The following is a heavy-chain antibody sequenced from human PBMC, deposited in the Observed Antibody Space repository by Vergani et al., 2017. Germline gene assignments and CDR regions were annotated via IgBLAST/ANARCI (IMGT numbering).Heavy chain of an antibody. D-gene: IGHD2-2*01. CDR1: GFTFSSHA. V-gene: IGHV3-23*01. CDR3: ATGVYCSSTSCYEGRGYYYGMGV. CDR2: ITNTGDSN. J-gene: IGHJ6*02. Sequence: EVQLLQSEGAVVQPGGSLRLSCVVSGFTFSSHAMSWVRQGQGQGLEWVSSITNTGDSNHYADSVKGRFTISRDNSKNTLYLQMNSLRVEDTAVYYCATGVYCSSTSCYEGRGYYYGMGVWGQGTTVTFSS.